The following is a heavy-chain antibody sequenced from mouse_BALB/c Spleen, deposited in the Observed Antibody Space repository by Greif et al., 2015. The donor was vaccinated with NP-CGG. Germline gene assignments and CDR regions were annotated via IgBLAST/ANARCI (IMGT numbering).Heavy chain of an antibody. CDR2: ISSGSSTI. Sequence: EVMLVESGGGLVQPGGSRKLSCAASGFTFSSFGMHWVRQAPGKGLEWVAYISSGSSTIYYADTVKGRFTISRDNPKNTLFLQMTSLRSEDTAMYYCARLFDYWGQGTTLTVSS. CDR3: ARLFDY. CDR1: GFTFSSFG. J-gene: IGHJ2*01. V-gene: IGHV5-17*02.